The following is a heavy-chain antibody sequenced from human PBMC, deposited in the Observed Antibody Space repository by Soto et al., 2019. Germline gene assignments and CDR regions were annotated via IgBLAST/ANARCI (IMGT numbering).Heavy chain of an antibody. J-gene: IGHJ4*02. V-gene: IGHV3-7*01. CDR2: IVQDGSEK. Sequence: GGSLRLSCAASGFTFSSYWMSWVRQAPGKGLEWVANIVQDGSEKYFVDSVKGRFTISRDNAKNSLYLQMNRLRAEDTAVYYCARGYNSALDYWGQGTLVTVSS. CDR3: ARGYNSALDY. D-gene: IGHD6-19*01. CDR1: GFTFSSYW.